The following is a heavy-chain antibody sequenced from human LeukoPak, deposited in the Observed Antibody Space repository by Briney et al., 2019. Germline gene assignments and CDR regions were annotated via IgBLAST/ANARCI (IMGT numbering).Heavy chain of an antibody. D-gene: IGHD3-3*01. CDR3: ASSSIRFLEWLAFDY. CDR1: GGSISSYY. CDR2: IYYSGST. J-gene: IGHJ4*02. V-gene: IGHV4-59*01. Sequence: SETLSLTCTVSGGSISSYYWSWIRQPPGKGLEWIGYIYYSGSTNYNPSLKSRVTISVDTSKNQFSLKLSSVTAADTAVYYCASSSIRFLEWLAFDYWGQGTRVTVSS.